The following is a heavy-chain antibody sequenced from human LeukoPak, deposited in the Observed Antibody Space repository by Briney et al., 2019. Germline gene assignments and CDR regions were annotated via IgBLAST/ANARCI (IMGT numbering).Heavy chain of an antibody. CDR1: GGSISSNY. J-gene: IGHJ4*02. CDR2: IHPSGTL. CDR3: SRGLDSRKLGY. V-gene: IGHV4-4*09. Sequence: SETLSLTCTVSGGSISSNYWNWIRQRPGEGLEWIGSIHPSGTLYNNPSLESRVTISIDTSKNQFSLNLNSVTAADTAVYFCSRGLDSRKLGYWGQGTLVTVSS. D-gene: IGHD3-22*01.